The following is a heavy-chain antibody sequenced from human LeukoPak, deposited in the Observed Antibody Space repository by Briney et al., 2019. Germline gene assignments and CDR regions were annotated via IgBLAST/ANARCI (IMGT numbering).Heavy chain of an antibody. CDR3: ARDRIAAAAPPSNWFDP. CDR2: IKQDGSEK. V-gene: IGHV3-7*01. J-gene: IGHJ5*02. CDR1: GFTFSSYW. D-gene: IGHD6-13*01. Sequence: GGSLRLSCAASGFTFSSYWMSWVRQAPGKGLEWVANIKQDGSEKYYVDSVKGRFTISRDNAKNSLYLQMNSLRAEDTAVYYCARDRIAAAAPPSNWFDPWGQGTLVNVSS.